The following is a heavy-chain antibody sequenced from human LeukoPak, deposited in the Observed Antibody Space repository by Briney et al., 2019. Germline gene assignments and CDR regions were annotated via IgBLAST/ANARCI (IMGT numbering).Heavy chain of an antibody. CDR1: GGSISCGGYY. Sequence: SETLSLTCTVSGGSISCGGYYWSWIRQHPGKGLEWIGYIYYSGSTYYNPSLKSRVTISVDTSKNQFSLKLSSVTAADTAVYYCARLVTTVTTFEASDGMDVWGQGTTVTVSS. CDR3: ARLVTTVTTFEASDGMDV. D-gene: IGHD4-17*01. J-gene: IGHJ6*02. CDR2: IYYSGST. V-gene: IGHV4-31*03.